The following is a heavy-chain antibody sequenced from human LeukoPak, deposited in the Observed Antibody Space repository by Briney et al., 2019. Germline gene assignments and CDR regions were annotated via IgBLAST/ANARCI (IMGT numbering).Heavy chain of an antibody. CDR2: IYYSGST. Sequence: SETLSLTCTVSGGSISSYYWSWIRQPPGKGLEWIGYIYYSGSTNYNPSLKSRVTISVDTSKNQFSLKLSSVTAADTAVYYCARNPRGDYLFDYWGQGTLVTVSS. V-gene: IGHV4-59*08. D-gene: IGHD3-16*01. CDR1: GGSISSYY. J-gene: IGHJ4*02. CDR3: ARNPRGDYLFDY.